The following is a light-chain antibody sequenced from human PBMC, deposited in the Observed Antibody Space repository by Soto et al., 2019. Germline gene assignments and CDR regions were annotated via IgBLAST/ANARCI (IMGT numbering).Light chain of an antibody. CDR2: AAS. CDR1: QSIRSY. J-gene: IGKJ2*01. V-gene: IGKV1-39*01. Sequence: DIQMTQAQSSLSASVGDRVTITCRESQSIRSYLNWYQQKPGKAPKLLIYAASTLQSGAPSRFSGSGSGTDFTLTISSLQPEDFATYFCQQIYISPYTFGQGTKLEIK. CDR3: QQIYISPYT.